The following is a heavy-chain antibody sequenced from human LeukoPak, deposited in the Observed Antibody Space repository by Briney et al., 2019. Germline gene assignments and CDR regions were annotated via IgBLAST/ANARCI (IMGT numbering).Heavy chain of an antibody. Sequence: GGSLRLSCAASGFIFRSYGMPWVRQPPGKGLEWVAVISYGGRNKFYADSVKGRFTISRDNSKNTLYLEMNSLRADETAVYYCARSGSNDAFDVWGQGAMVTVSS. J-gene: IGHJ3*01. CDR2: ISYGGRNK. CDR1: GFIFRSYG. V-gene: IGHV3-30*03. D-gene: IGHD2-2*01. CDR3: ARSGSNDAFDV.